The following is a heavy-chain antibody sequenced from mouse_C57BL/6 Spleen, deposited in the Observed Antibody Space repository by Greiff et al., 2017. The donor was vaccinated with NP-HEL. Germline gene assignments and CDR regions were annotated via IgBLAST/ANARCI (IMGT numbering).Heavy chain of an antibody. J-gene: IGHJ4*01. Sequence: VQLQQSGPELVKPGASVKISCKASGYSFTGYYMNWVKQSPEKSLEWIGEINPSTGGTTYNQKFKAKATLTVDTSSSTAYMQLKSLTSEDSAVYYCARGGKAMDYWGQGTSVTVSS. CDR1: GYSFTGYY. CDR3: ARGGKAMDY. V-gene: IGHV1-42*01. CDR2: INPSTGGT.